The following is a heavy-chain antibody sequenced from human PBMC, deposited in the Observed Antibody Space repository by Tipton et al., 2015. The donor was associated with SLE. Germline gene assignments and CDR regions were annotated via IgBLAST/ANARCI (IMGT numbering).Heavy chain of an antibody. CDR2: IYYSGST. J-gene: IGHJ4*02. Sequence: TLSLTCTVSGGSISSYYWSWIRQPPGKGLEWIGYIYYSGSTNYNPSLKSRVTISVDTSKNQFSLKLSSVTAADTAVYYCARDRGSGWYNWGQGTLVTVSS. D-gene: IGHD6-19*01. CDR3: ARDRGSGWYN. V-gene: IGHV4-59*12. CDR1: GGSISSYY.